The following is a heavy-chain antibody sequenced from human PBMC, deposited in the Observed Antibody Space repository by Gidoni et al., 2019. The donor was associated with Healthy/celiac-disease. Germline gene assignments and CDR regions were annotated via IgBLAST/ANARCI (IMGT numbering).Heavy chain of an antibody. J-gene: IGHJ4*02. CDR1: GSTFPSYA. CDR3: ARDGRIAVAGNLGY. D-gene: IGHD6-19*01. Sequence: QVQLVQSGAEVTKPGASVKVSCQASGSTFPSYAMHWVRQAPGQRLEWMGWINAGNGNTKYSQKCQGRVTITRDTSASTAYRELSSRRSEDTAVYYCARDGRIAVAGNLGYWGQGTLVTVSS. V-gene: IGHV1-3*01. CDR2: INAGNGNT.